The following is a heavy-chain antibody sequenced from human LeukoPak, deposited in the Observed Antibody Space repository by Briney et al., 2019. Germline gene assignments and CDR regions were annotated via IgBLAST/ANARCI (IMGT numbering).Heavy chain of an antibody. CDR2: IYYSGST. CDR3: ARARNYYDSSDYYYEGDAFDI. V-gene: IGHV4-59*01. D-gene: IGHD3-22*01. J-gene: IGHJ3*02. Sequence: SETLSLTCTVSGGSISSYHWSWTRQPPGKGLECIGYIYYSGSTHYNPSLKSRVTISVDTSKNQFSLKLSSVTAADTAVYFCARARNYYDSSDYYYEGDAFDIWGQGTMVTVSS. CDR1: GGSISSYH.